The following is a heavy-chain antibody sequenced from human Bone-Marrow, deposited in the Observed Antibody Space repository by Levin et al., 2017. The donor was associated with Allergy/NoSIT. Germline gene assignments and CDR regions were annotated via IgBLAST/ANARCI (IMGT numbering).Heavy chain of an antibody. CDR1: GFTFSSYS. CDR3: ARDMRGAGATFPPAFDI. J-gene: IGHJ3*02. Sequence: GGSLRLSCAASGFTFSSYSMNWVRQAPGKGLEWVSYISSSSSTIYYADSVKGRFTISRDNAKNSLYLQMNSLRDEDTAVYYCARDMRGAGATFPPAFDIWGQGTMVTVSS. CDR2: ISSSSSTI. V-gene: IGHV3-48*02. D-gene: IGHD2-2*01.